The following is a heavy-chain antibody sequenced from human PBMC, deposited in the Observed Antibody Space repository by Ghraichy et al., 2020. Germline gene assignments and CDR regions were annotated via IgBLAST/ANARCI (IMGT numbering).Heavy chain of an antibody. J-gene: IGHJ4*02. Sequence: GGSLRLSCTASGFSFSGSCMSWVRQAPGKGLEWVANINNDGKEKYYVDSLKGRFTISRDNGKNSLFLQISSLRVEDTAVYYCARDPKRGALDYWGQGSLVAVSS. CDR2: INNDGKEK. CDR1: GFSFSGSC. V-gene: IGHV3-7*03. CDR3: ARDPKRGALDY. D-gene: IGHD3-10*01.